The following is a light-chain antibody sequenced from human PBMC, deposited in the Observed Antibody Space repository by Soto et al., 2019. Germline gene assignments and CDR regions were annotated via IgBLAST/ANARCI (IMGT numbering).Light chain of an antibody. CDR1: QSVSSF. CDR2: DAS. J-gene: IGKJ1*01. V-gene: IGKV3-11*01. CDR3: LQFNTFPWT. Sequence: DIVLTQSPGTLSLSPGERYTLSCRASQSVSSFLVWYQQKPGQAPRLLIYDASNRATGTPARFSGSGSGTEFTLTISSLQPDDFATYYCLQFNTFPWTFGQGTKVDIK.